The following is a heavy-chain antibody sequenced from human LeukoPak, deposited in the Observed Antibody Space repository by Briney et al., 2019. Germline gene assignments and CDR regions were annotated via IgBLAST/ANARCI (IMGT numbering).Heavy chain of an antibody. CDR3: AGIALYCSSTSCHRDY. V-gene: IGHV3-11*01. J-gene: IGHJ4*02. CDR2: ISSSGSTT. D-gene: IGHD2-2*01. CDR1: GFTFSDYY. Sequence: GGSLRLSCAASGFTFSDYYMSWLRQAPGKGLEWVSYISSSGSTTYYADSVKGRFTISRDNAKNSLYLQMNSLRAEDTAVYYCAGIALYCSSTSCHRDYWGQGTLVTVSS.